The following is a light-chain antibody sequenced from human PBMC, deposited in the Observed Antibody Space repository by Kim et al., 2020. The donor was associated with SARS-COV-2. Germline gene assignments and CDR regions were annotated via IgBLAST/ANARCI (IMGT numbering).Light chain of an antibody. J-gene: IGKJ1*01. V-gene: IGKV1-27*01. CDR2: AAS. Sequence: ASGGDRVNITCRASQGIGNYLAWYQQKPGKLPELLIYAASALQSGVPFRFSGSGSGTDFTLTINSLQPEDVATYIFQKYNSALSTFGQGTTVDIK. CDR1: QGIGNY. CDR3: QKYNSALST.